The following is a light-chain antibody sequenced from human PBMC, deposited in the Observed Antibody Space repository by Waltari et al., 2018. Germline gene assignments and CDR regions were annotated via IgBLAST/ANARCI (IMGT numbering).Light chain of an antibody. CDR2: DAS. V-gene: IGKV3-11*01. J-gene: IGKJ5*01. Sequence: EIVLTPSPATLSLSPGERATLSCKASQGVSTSLTWYQQKPGQAPRLLIFDASNRATGIPARFSGSGSGTDFTLTINSLEPEDFAVYYCQQRSNWPPVTFGQGTRLEIK. CDR1: QGVSTS. CDR3: QQRSNWPPVT.